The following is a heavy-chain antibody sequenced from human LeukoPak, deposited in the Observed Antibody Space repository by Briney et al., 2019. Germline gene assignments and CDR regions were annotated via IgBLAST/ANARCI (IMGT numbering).Heavy chain of an antibody. CDR1: GFTFNIFA. V-gene: IGHV3-23*01. D-gene: IGHD3-22*01. CDR3: AKEPDSSGPDVLLT. Sequence: GGSLRLSCAASGFTFNIFAMTWVRQAPGKGLEWVSVIGGGPDDTYYADSVKGRFTVSRDDSKNTVFLQMNSLRDEDTAVYYCAKEPDSSGPDVLLTWGQGTMVTVSS. J-gene: IGHJ3*01. CDR2: IGGGPDDT.